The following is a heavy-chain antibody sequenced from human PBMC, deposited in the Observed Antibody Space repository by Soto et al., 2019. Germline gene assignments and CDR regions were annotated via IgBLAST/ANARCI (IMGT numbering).Heavy chain of an antibody. J-gene: IGHJ4*02. D-gene: IGHD3-22*01. CDR1: GGSISSGDYY. Sequence: QVQLQESGPGLVKPSQTLSLTCTVSGGSISSGDYYWSWIRQPPGKGLEWIGYIYYSGSTYYNPSLKSRVTISVDTSKNQFSLKLSSVTAADTAVYYCAREETYYYDSSGSGGDYWGRGTLVTVSS. CDR3: AREETYYYDSSGSGGDY. CDR2: IYYSGST. V-gene: IGHV4-30-4*01.